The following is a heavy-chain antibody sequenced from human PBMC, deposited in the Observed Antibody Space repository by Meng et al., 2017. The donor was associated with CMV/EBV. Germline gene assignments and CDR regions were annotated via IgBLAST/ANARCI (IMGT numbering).Heavy chain of an antibody. D-gene: IGHD6-19*01. J-gene: IGHJ6*02. V-gene: IGHV4-34*01. CDR3: AKDLDPRMYSSGWYISYYYYYYGMDV. CDR1: GGSFSGYY. Sequence: GSLRLSCAVYGGSFSGYYWSWIRQPPGKGLEWIGEINHSGSTNYNPSLKSRVTISVDTSKNQFSLKLSSVTAADTAVYYCAKDLDPRMYSSGWYISYYYYYYGMDVWGQGTTVTVSS. CDR2: INHSGST.